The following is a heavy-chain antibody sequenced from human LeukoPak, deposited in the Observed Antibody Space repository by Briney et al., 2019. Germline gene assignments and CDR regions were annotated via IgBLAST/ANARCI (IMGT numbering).Heavy chain of an antibody. D-gene: IGHD1-26*01. CDR2: LTDSGGST. V-gene: IGHV3-23*01. Sequence: GGSLRLSRAASGFTFNNYAMSWVRQAPGKGLEWVSALTDSGGSTYYADSVKGRFTISRDDSKNTLYLQMNSLRVEDTAVYYCAKATDYGYWGQGTLVTVSS. CDR1: GFTFNNYA. J-gene: IGHJ4*02. CDR3: AKATDYGY.